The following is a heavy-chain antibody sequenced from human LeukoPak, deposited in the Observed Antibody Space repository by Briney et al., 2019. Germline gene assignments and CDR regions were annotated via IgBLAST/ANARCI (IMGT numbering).Heavy chain of an antibody. CDR2: ISSSSSYI. CDR1: GFTFSSYS. V-gene: IGHV3-21*01. Sequence: GGSLRLSCAASGFTFSSYSMNCVRQAPGKGLEWVSSISSSSSYIYYADSVKGRFTISRDNAKNSLYLQMNSLRAEDTAVYYCARDLVPAAIGGAFDIWGQGTMVTVSS. J-gene: IGHJ3*02. CDR3: ARDLVPAAIGGAFDI. D-gene: IGHD2-2*02.